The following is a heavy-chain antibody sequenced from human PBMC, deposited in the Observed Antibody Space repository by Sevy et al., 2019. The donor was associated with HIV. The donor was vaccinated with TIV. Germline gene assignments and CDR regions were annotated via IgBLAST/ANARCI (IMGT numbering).Heavy chain of an antibody. Sequence: GGSLRLSCAASGFTFDDYAMYWVRQAPGKGLEWVSGINWNRGSTGYADSVKGRFTISRDNAKNPLYLQMNSLRAEDTALYYCAKGLGFSDYKAMDVWGQGTTVTVSS. CDR1: GFTFDDYA. J-gene: IGHJ6*02. V-gene: IGHV3-9*01. D-gene: IGHD3-10*01. CDR3: AKGLGFSDYKAMDV. CDR2: INWNRGST.